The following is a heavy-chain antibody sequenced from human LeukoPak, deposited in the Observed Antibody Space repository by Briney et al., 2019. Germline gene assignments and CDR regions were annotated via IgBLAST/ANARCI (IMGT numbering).Heavy chain of an antibody. V-gene: IGHV3-23*01. CDR2: IGESGAGT. CDR1: GFTFNSFA. Sequence: GGSLRLSCAASGFTFNSFAMSWVRQAPGKGLEWVSGIGESGAGTFYADSVKGRFTISRDNSKNTLFLQMNSLRVEDTAVYYCANTHDYGDYWGQGTLVTVSS. CDR3: ANTHDYGDY. J-gene: IGHJ4*02.